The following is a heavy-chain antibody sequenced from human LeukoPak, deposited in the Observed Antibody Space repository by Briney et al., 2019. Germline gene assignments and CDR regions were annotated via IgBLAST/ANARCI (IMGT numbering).Heavy chain of an antibody. V-gene: IGHV4-59*01. D-gene: IGHD6-19*01. CDR1: GGSISNNF. Sequence: SETLSLTCTVSGGSISNNFWVWIRQPPGKGLEWIGYVHSSGSTKYSPSLNNRVTISVDTSKNQFSLKMNSVTAADTAVYYCARAPDSSGRYSGGHIWGQGTMVTVSS. CDR3: ARAPDSSGRYSGGHI. J-gene: IGHJ3*02. CDR2: VHSSGST.